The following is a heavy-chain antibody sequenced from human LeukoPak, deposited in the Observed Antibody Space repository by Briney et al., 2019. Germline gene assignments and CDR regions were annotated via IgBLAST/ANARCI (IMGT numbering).Heavy chain of an antibody. J-gene: IGHJ6*03. CDR2: FHVTGGA. Sequence: PSETLSLTCTVSGDAIKYYWSWIRQPAGKGLKWIGRFHVTGGADYNPSLSSRVTLSIDTSKSRLSLNLTSVTAADTAVYYCARETDLESPFTYSYMDVWGKGTTVTVSS. CDR1: GDAIKYY. V-gene: IGHV4-4*07. CDR3: ARETDLESPFTYSYMDV.